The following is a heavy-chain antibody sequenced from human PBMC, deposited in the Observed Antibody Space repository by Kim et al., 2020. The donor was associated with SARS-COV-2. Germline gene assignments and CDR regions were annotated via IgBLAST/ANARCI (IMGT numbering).Heavy chain of an antibody. CDR1: GFTFSSHV. V-gene: IGHV3-30*03. J-gene: IGHJ5*02. CDR3: AGNLVGDTDLGP. D-gene: IGHD1-26*01. CDR2: ISYEGSTQ. Sequence: GGSLRLSCAASGFTFSSHVMHWVRQAPGKGREWVALISYEGSTQKYTDSVKGRFTVSRDNSKNTLFLQMNSLRPEDAAVYYCAGNLVGDTDLGPWGQGTLVTVSS.